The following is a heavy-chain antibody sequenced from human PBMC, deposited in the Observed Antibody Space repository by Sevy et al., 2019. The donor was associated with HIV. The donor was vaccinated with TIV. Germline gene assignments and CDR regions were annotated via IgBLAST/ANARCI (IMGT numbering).Heavy chain of an antibody. D-gene: IGHD2-2*02. CDR2: ITGSGGST. J-gene: IGHJ6*02. CDR1: GFTFSRNA. Sequence: GGSLRLSCAASGFTFSRNAMSWVRQAPGKGLEWDSGITGSGGSTYYADSVKGRFTISRDNSKNTLYLQMNSLRVEDTAVYYCAKVGYCSSTSCYSIYYGMDVWGQGTTVTVSS. V-gene: IGHV3-23*01. CDR3: AKVGYCSSTSCYSIYYGMDV.